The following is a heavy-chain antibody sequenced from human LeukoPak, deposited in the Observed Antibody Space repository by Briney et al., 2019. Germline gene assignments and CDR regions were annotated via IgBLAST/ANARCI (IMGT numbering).Heavy chain of an antibody. CDR3: ARPHFWSGSNDAFDI. D-gene: IGHD3-3*02. CDR1: GGTFSSYA. Sequence: ASVKVSCKASGGTFSSYAISWVRQAPGQGLEWMGRIIPILGIANYAQKFQGRVTITADESTSTAYMELSSLRSEDTAVYYCARPHFWSGSNDAFDIWGQGTMVTVSS. J-gene: IGHJ3*02. CDR2: IIPILGIA. V-gene: IGHV1-69*04.